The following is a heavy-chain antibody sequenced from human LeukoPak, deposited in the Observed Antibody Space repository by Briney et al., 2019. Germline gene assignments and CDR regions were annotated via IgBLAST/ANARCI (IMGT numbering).Heavy chain of an antibody. Sequence: GGSLRLSCAASGFTFSSYEMNWVRQAPGKGLEWVSAISGSGGSTYYADSVKGRFTISRDNSKNTLYLQMNSLRAEDTAVYNCAKGDFYGSGRDYYYYMDVWGKGTTVTISS. J-gene: IGHJ6*03. CDR2: ISGSGGST. D-gene: IGHD3-10*01. CDR1: GFTFSSYE. CDR3: AKGDFYGSGRDYYYYMDV. V-gene: IGHV3-23*01.